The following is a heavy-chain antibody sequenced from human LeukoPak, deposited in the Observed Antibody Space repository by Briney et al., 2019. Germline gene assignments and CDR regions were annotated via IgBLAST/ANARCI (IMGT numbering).Heavy chain of an antibody. CDR3: ARRRSSVLRYFGNPYYFDY. D-gene: IGHD3-9*01. Sequence: GASVKVSCKASGYTFTSYDINWVRQATGQGLEWMGWMNPNSGNTGYAQKFQGRVTMTRNTSISTAYMELSSLRSEDTAVYYCARRRSSVLRYFGNPYYFDYWGQGTLVTVSS. V-gene: IGHV1-8*01. J-gene: IGHJ4*02. CDR1: GYTFTSYD. CDR2: MNPNSGNT.